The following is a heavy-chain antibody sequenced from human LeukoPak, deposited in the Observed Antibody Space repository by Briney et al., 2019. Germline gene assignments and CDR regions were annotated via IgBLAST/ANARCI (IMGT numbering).Heavy chain of an antibody. J-gene: IGHJ4*02. CDR2: TYYSGSA. CDR3: ARRGSYSGGFDY. CDR1: GGSISGYY. Sequence: SETPSLTCTVSGGSISGYYWNWIRQPPGKGLEWIGYTYYSGSANYNPSLKSRVTISLDTSKNQFALKLSSVTAADTAMYYCARRGSYSGGFDYWGQGTLVTVSS. V-gene: IGHV4-59*08. D-gene: IGHD1-26*01.